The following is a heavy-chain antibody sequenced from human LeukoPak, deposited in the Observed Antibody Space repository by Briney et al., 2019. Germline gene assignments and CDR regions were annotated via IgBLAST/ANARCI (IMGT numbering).Heavy chain of an antibody. V-gene: IGHV3-7*01. CDR3: ATNRRGAFDN. CDR2: IKQDGSEK. D-gene: IGHD4/OR15-4a*01. J-gene: IGHJ4*02. Sequence: GGSLRLSCAASGFTFSTYWMSWVRQAPGKGLEWVAHIKQDGSEKYSVDSVKGQFTISRDNADNSLYLQINSLSAEDTAVYYCATNRRGAFDNWGQRTLVTVSS. CDR1: GFTFSTYW.